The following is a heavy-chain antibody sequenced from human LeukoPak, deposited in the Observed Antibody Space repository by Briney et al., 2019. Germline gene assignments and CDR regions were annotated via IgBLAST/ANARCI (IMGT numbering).Heavy chain of an antibody. D-gene: IGHD2-15*01. J-gene: IGHJ4*02. V-gene: IGHV1-69*13. Sequence: SVKVSCKASGGTFIGYSISWVRQAPGQGIEWMGRISLMFGTTNYALKFQGRVTITADDSTGSAYMELTSLRSEDTAVYYCARIHDSTHGLLDDWDQGTLVTVSS. CDR1: GGTFIGYS. CDR3: ARIHDSTHGLLDD. CDR2: ISLMFGTT.